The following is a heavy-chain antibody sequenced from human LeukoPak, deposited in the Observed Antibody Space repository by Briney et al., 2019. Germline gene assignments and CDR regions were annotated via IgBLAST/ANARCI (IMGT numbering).Heavy chain of an antibody. CDR3: ARHGYYDFWSGYYLGMDV. V-gene: IGHV4-4*07. J-gene: IGHJ6*04. Sequence: KPSETLSLTCTVSGGSISSYYWSWIRQPAGKGLEWIGRIYTSGSTNYNPSLKSRVTMSVDTSKNQFSLKLSSVTAADTAVYYCARHGYYDFWSGYYLGMDVWGKGTTVTVSS. D-gene: IGHD3-3*01. CDR2: IYTSGST. CDR1: GGSISSYY.